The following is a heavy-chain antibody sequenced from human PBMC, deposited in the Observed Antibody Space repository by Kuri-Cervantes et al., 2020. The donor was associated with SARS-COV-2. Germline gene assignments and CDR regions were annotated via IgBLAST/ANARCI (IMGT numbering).Heavy chain of an antibody. CDR2: FDPEDGET. CDR1: GGTFSSYA. D-gene: IGHD2-15*01. J-gene: IGHJ5*02. V-gene: IGHV1-24*01. Sequence: ASVKVSCKASGGTFSSYAISWVRQAPGKGLEWMGGFDPEDGETIYAQKFQGRVTMTEDTSTDTAYMELSSLRSEDTAVYYCATVSYCSGGSCYGGWFDPWGQGTLVTVSS. CDR3: ATVSYCSGGSCYGGWFDP.